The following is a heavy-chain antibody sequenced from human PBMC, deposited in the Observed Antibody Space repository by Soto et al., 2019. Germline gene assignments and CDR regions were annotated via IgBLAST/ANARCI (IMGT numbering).Heavy chain of an antibody. Sequence: ASVKVSCKASGYTFTSYDINWVRQATGQGLEWMGWMNPNSGNTGYAQKFQGRVTMTRNTSISTAYMELSSLRSEDTAVYYCARGLYSNFGDLYYYYYMDVWGKGTTVTVSS. D-gene: IGHD4-4*01. CDR2: MNPNSGNT. V-gene: IGHV1-8*01. J-gene: IGHJ6*03. CDR1: GYTFTSYD. CDR3: ARGLYSNFGDLYYYYYMDV.